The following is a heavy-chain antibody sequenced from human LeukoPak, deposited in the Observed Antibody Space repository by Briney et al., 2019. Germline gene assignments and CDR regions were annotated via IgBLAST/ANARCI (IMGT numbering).Heavy chain of an antibody. CDR2: IYYSGST. CDR1: GGSISSYY. V-gene: IGHV4-59*01. D-gene: IGHD4-23*01. CDR3: ARVKDGGNSGDY. Sequence: SETLSLTCTVSGGSISSYYWSWIRQPPGKGLEWIGYIYYSGSTNYNPSLKSRVTISVDTSKNQFSLKLSSVTAADTAVYYCARVKDGGNSGDYWGQGTLVTVSS. J-gene: IGHJ4*02.